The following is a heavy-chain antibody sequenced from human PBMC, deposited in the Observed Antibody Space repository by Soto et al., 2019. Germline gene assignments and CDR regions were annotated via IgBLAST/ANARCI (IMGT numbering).Heavy chain of an antibody. CDR2: MHSGGST. J-gene: IGHJ6*02. V-gene: IGHV3-66*01. CDR1: GLTVSSNY. D-gene: IGHD2-2*01. Sequence: EVQLVESGGGLVQPGGSLRLSCAASGLTVSSNYMSWVRQAPGKGLEWVSVMHSGGSTYYADSVKGRFNISRDNYKNTLYLQMDSLRVEDTAVYYCARDSSLHQPLFYGMDVWGQGTTVTVSS. CDR3: ARDSSLHQPLFYGMDV.